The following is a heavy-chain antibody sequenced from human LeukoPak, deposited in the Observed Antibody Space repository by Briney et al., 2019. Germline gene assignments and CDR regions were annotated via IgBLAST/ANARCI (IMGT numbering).Heavy chain of an antibody. J-gene: IGHJ4*02. D-gene: IGHD2-15*01. CDR1: GFTFSTYA. CDR3: ARYSGSCYNS. V-gene: IGHV3-64*01. Sequence: GGSLRLSCAASGFTFSTYAMHWVRQGPGKRLEYVAAISTNGDGTYYANSVRGRFTISRDNSKNTLYLQMGSLRAEDMAVYYCARYSGSCYNSWGQGALVTVSS. CDR2: ISTNGDGT.